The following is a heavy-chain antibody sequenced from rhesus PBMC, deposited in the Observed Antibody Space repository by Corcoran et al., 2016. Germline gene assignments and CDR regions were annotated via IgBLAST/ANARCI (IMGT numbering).Heavy chain of an antibody. CDR1: GGSISSSNW. Sequence: QVQLQESGPAVVKPSETLSLTCAVSGGSISSSNWWSWIRQSPGKGLEWIVGIYGSGGSTEYNPSLKSRVTISKDTSKNQFSRKLSFVTAADTAVYYCARPWGIAAAGSDYWGQGVLVTVSS. CDR3: ARPWGIAAAGSDY. J-gene: IGHJ4*01. V-gene: IGHV4-93*01. CDR2: IYGSGGST. D-gene: IGHD6-31*01.